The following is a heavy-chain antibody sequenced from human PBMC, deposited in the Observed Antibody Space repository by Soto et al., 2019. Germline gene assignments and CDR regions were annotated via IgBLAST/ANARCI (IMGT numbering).Heavy chain of an antibody. CDR3: ARDGGGHCSGGSCPPEGYFDY. J-gene: IGHJ4*02. V-gene: IGHV1-46*01. CDR1: GYTFTSYY. D-gene: IGHD2-15*01. Sequence: ASVKVSCKASGYTFTSYYMHWVRQAPGQGLEWMGIINPSGGSTSYAQKFQGRVTMTRDTSTSTVYMELSSLRSEDTAVYYCARDGGGHCSGGSCPPEGYFDYWGQGTRVTVSS. CDR2: INPSGGST.